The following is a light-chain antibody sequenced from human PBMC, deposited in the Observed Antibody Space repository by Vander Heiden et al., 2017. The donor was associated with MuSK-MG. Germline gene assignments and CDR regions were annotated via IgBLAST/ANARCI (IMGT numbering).Light chain of an antibody. J-gene: IGLJ1*01. V-gene: IGLV2-14*03. CDR3: SSYASSSAYV. Sequence: QSALTQPASVSGSPGQSITISCTGTSSDVGAYNYVSWYQQHPGNAPKLIIYDVSKRPSGVSTRFSGSKSGNTASLTISGLQTEDEADYYCSSYASSSAYVFGAGTKVTVL. CDR2: DVS. CDR1: SSDVGAYNY.